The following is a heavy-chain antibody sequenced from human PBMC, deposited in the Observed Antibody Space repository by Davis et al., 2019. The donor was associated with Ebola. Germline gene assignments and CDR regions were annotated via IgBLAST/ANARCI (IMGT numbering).Heavy chain of an antibody. V-gene: IGHV4-39*01. CDR1: GGSISSTSHY. D-gene: IGHD6-19*01. CDR2: IYYSGST. J-gene: IGHJ4*02. CDR3: ARGRGYSSGWRLFDY. Sequence: MPSETLSLTCTVSGGSISSTSHYWGWIRQPPGKGLQWIGSIYYSGSTYYNPSLKSRVTISVDTSKNQFSLKLTSVTAADTAVYYCARGRGYSSGWRLFDYWGQGTLVTVSS.